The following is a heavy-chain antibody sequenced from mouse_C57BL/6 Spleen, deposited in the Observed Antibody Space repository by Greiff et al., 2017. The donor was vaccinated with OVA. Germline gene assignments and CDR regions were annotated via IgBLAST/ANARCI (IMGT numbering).Heavy chain of an antibody. J-gene: IGHJ2*01. D-gene: IGHD2-5*01. Sequence: EVHLVESGGGLVKPGGSLKLSCAASGFTFSDYGMHWVRQAPEKGLEWVAYISSGSSTIYYADTVKGRFTISRDNAKNTLFLQMTSLRSEDTAMYYCARGSNYVFDYWGQGTTLTVSS. CDR1: GFTFSDYG. CDR3: ARGSNYVFDY. CDR2: ISSGSSTI. V-gene: IGHV5-17*01.